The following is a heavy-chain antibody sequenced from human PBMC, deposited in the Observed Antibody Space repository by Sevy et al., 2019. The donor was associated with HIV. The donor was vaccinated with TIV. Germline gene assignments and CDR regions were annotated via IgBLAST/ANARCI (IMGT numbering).Heavy chain of an antibody. CDR3: EKGIGYSNGWYSWFDS. J-gene: IGHJ5*01. D-gene: IGHD6-19*01. CDR1: GFTFDDYA. V-gene: IGHV3-9*01. CDR2: SSWNGGSI. Sequence: GGSLRLSCVASGFTFDDYAMHWVRQAPGKGPEWVSGSSWNGGSIGYAESVKGQFTISRDNAKNSLSLQMNSLRVEDTALYYYEKGIGYSNGWYSWFDSWGQGTLVTVSS.